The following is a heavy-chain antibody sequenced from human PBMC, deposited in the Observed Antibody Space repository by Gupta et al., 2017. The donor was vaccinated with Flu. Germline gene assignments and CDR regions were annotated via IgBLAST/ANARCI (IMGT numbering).Heavy chain of an antibody. D-gene: IGHD1-7*01. J-gene: IGHJ6*01. CDR1: GFTFMSYG. Sequence: SGFTFMSYGMDWVRQDPGKGLQRVAVISPDGMMQCFVDSVRGRFTISRDNSKNTVSLTIHSLRPEDTSVDDGAKGELHTWNYEVFCWG. CDR2: ISPDGMMQ. V-gene: IGHV3-30*18. CDR3: AKGELHTWNYEVFC.